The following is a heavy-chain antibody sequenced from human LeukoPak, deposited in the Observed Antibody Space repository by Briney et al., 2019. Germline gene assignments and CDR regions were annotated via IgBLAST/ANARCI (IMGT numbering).Heavy chain of an antibody. CDR2: ISGSGGST. V-gene: IGHV3-23*01. CDR1: GFTFSSYA. CDR3: AKSRCSSTSYPAGYY. D-gene: IGHD2-2*01. Sequence: GGSLRLSCAASGFTFSSYAMSWVRQAPGKGLEWVSAISGSGGSTYYADSVKGRFTISRDNSKNTLYLQMNSLRAEDTAVYYCAKSRCSSTSYPAGYYWGQGTLVTVSS. J-gene: IGHJ4*02.